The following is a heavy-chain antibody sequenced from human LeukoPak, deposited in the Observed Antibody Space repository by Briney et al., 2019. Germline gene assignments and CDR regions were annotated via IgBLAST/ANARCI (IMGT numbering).Heavy chain of an antibody. D-gene: IGHD3-22*01. Sequence: GGSLRLSCAASGFTFSSYGMHWVRQAPGKGLEWVAFIRYDGSNKYYADSVKGRFTISRDNSKNTLYLQMNSLRAEDTAVYYCAKPLQPYDSSGYSTFDYWGQGTLVTVSS. CDR2: IRYDGSNK. J-gene: IGHJ4*02. V-gene: IGHV3-30*02. CDR3: AKPLQPYDSSGYSTFDY. CDR1: GFTFSSYG.